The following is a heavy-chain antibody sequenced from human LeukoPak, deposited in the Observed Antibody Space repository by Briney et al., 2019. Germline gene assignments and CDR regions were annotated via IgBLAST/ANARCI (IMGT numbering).Heavy chain of an antibody. CDR2: ISGYNGHT. J-gene: IGHJ4*02. V-gene: IGHV1-18*01. CDR3: ARGGRGGSNHFDY. Sequence: GASVKVSCKASGYTFTTSGITWVRQAPGQGLEWMGWISGYNGHTKYGQDFQGRVTMTTDTSTTTAYMELRSLRSADTAVYYWARGGRGGSNHFDYWGQGTLVTVSS. CDR1: GYTFTTSG. D-gene: IGHD1-26*01.